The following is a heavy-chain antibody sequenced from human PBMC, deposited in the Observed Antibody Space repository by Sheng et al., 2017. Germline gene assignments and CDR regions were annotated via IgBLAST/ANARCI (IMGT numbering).Heavy chain of an antibody. CDR2: IYYSGSA. CDR3: ARGYNYFFFDS. D-gene: IGHD1-1*01. J-gene: IGHJ4*02. Sequence: QVQLQESGPGLVKPSETLSLTCTVSGDSMTNYYWDWFRQPPGKGLEWIGYIYYSGSANYNPSLKSRVTISVDRSKNHFSLKLSSVTAADTAVYYCARGYNYFFFDSGAREXWSPSPQ. CDR1: GDSMTNYY. V-gene: IGHV4-59*13.